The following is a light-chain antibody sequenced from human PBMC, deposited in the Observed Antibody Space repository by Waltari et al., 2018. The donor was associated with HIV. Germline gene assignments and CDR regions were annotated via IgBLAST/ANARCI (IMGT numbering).Light chain of an antibody. J-gene: IGKJ2*01. CDR1: QSLLYIDGHTY. CDR2: KVS. V-gene: IGKV2-30*01. CDR3: MPATHWPHT. Sequence: VVLRQSPGPLAVTLAQSASLPCRSTQSLLYIDGHTYLNWFHQRPVQSPRRLFFKVSNRDSGVPPRFSAGGSGTDFTLRISRVEAEDVGTYYCMPATHWPHTSGQGTKLEIE.